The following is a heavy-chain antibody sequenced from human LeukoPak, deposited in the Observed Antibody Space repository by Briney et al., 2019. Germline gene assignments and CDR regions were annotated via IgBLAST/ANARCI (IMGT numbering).Heavy chain of an antibody. CDR2: INPNSGGT. V-gene: IGHV1-2*02. D-gene: IGHD3-10*01. CDR1: GYTFTGYY. Sequence: ASVKVSCKASGYTFTGYYMHWLRQAPGQGLEWMGWINPNSGGTNYAQKFQGRVTMTRDTSISTAYMELSRLRSDDTAVYHCARVFSHYGSGSYSVDYWGQGTLVTVSS. J-gene: IGHJ4*02. CDR3: ARVFSHYGSGSYSVDY.